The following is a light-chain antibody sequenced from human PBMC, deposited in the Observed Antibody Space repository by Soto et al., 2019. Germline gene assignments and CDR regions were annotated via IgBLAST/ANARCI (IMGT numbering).Light chain of an antibody. V-gene: IGLV3-21*04. Sequence: SYELTQPPSVSVAPGETARLTCGESNIGTKSVHWYQQRPGQAPVLDIFYDRERPSGMPGRFSGSNSGNTATLTISRVEAGDEADYYCQVWDSNNDRAIFGGGTKLTVL. CDR2: YDR. CDR1: NIGTKS. J-gene: IGLJ2*01. CDR3: QVWDSNNDRAI.